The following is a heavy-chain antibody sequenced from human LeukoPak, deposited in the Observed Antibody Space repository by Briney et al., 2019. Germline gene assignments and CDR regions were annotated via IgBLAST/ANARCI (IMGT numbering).Heavy chain of an antibody. CDR1: GFTFSSYG. D-gene: IGHD3-10*01. CDR3: AKDIGFGEPVGDY. CDR2: ISYDGSNK. Sequence: GGSLRLSCAASGFTFSSYGMHWVRQAPGKGLEWVAVISYDGSNKYYADSEKGRFTISRDNSKNTLYLQMNSLRAEDTAVYYCAKDIGFGEPVGDYWGQGTLVTVSS. J-gene: IGHJ4*02. V-gene: IGHV3-30*18.